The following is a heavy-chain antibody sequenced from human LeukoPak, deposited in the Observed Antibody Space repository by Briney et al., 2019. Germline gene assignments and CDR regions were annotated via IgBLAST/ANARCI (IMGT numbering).Heavy chain of an antibody. Sequence: SETLSLTCTVSGASISSYYWSWIRQPPGKGLEWIGYIYYTGSTNYNPSLKSRVTISVDTSKNQFSLKLSSVTAADTAVYYCASARLGSGLEGAFDIWGQGTMVTVSS. CDR3: ASARLGSGLEGAFDI. V-gene: IGHV4-59*01. CDR2: IYYTGST. CDR1: GASISSYY. J-gene: IGHJ3*02. D-gene: IGHD6-25*01.